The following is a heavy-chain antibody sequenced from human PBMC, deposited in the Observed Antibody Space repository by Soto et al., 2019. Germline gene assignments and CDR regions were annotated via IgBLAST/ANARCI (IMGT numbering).Heavy chain of an antibody. V-gene: IGHV3-23*01. CDR2: ISGSGGST. D-gene: IGHD3-10*02. CDR1: GFTLSSYA. CDR3: AKGLNYYARLGAFDI. J-gene: IGHJ3*02. Sequence: GGSLSLSCAASGFTLSSYAMSWVRQAPGKGLEWVSAISGSGGSTYYADSVKGRFTISRDNSKNTLYLQMNSLRAEDTAVYYCAKGLNYYARLGAFDIWGQGTMVTVSS.